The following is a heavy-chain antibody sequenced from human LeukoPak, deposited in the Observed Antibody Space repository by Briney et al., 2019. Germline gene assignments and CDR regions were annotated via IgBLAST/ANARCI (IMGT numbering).Heavy chain of an antibody. CDR3: ASAAAYTAMALGNYYYGMDV. V-gene: IGHV1-69*13. Sequence: ASVKVSCKASGYTFTSYGISWVRQAPGQGLEWMGGIIPIFGTANYAQKFQCRVTITADESTSTAYMELSSLRSEDTAVYYCASAAAYTAMALGNYYYGMDVWGQGTTVTVSS. CDR2: IIPIFGTA. CDR1: GYTFTSYG. D-gene: IGHD5-18*01. J-gene: IGHJ6*02.